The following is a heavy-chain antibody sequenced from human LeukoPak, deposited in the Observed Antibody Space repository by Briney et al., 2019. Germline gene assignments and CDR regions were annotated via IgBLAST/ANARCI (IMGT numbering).Heavy chain of an antibody. D-gene: IGHD3-10*01. J-gene: IGHJ1*01. Sequence: PGGSLRLSCAASGFTFHTYGKAWVGQTPGKGREWVSSISGGGDGTYYAHSVKGGYTISRDNAKNTVYLKMNGLTAADTAFYSCAKVRGVATHICFLPWDLWGQGTLVTVSS. CDR2: ISGGGDGT. CDR3: AKVRGVATHICFLPWDL. CDR1: GFTFHTYG. V-gene: IGHV3-23*01.